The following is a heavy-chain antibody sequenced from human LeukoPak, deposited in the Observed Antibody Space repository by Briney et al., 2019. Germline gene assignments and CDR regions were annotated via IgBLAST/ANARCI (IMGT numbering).Heavy chain of an antibody. Sequence: PSETLSLTCAVSGGSMRDYYWSWIRQPPGKGLEWNGNIYYSGSTNYNPSLKSRVTISVDTSKNQFSLKVRSVTAADTAVYYCARGFGYYDVLTAFWGQGTLVTVSS. D-gene: IGHD3-9*01. CDR2: IYYSGST. V-gene: IGHV4-59*01. J-gene: IGHJ4*02. CDR1: GGSMRDYY. CDR3: ARGFGYYDVLTAF.